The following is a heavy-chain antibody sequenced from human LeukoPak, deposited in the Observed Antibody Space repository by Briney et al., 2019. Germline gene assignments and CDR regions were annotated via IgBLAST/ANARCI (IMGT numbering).Heavy chain of an antibody. CDR3: AKDKSYYYGSGSYLGY. CDR1: GFTFSSYS. J-gene: IGHJ4*02. V-gene: IGHV3-21*04. CDR2: ISSSSSYI. Sequence: PGGSLRLSCAASGFTFSSYSMNWVRQAPGKGLEWGSSISSSSSYIYYADSVKGRFTISRDDAKNSLYLRMNSLRAEDTALYYCAKDKSYYYGSGSYLGYWGQGTLVTVSS. D-gene: IGHD3-10*01.